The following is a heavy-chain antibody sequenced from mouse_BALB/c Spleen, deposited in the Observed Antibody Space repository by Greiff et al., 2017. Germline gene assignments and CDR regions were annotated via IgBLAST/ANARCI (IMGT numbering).Heavy chain of an antibody. CDR2: ISYDGSN. CDR1: GYSITSGYY. D-gene: IGHD2-1*01. CDR3: ARGAYGNYFDY. Sequence: EVQLQQSGPGLVKPSQSLSLTCSVTGYSITSGYYWNWIRQFPGNKLEWMGYISYDGSNNYNPSLKNRISITRDTSKNQFFLKLNSVTTEDTATYYCARGAYGNYFDYWGQGTTLTVSS. V-gene: IGHV3-6*02. J-gene: IGHJ2*01.